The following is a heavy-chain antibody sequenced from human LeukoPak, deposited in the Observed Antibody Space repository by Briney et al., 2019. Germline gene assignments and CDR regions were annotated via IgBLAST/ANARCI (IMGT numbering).Heavy chain of an antibody. V-gene: IGHV3-64*01. CDR1: GFTFSTYA. CDR2: INSDGSST. D-gene: IGHD3-22*01. Sequence: GGSLRLSCAASGFTFSTYAMHWVRQAPGKGLEYVSAINSDGSSTYYANSVKGRFTISRDNSKNTLYLQMGSLRADDMAVYYCARALYDTSGYYYGDFDYWGQGTLVTVSP. CDR3: ARALYDTSGYYYGDFDY. J-gene: IGHJ4*02.